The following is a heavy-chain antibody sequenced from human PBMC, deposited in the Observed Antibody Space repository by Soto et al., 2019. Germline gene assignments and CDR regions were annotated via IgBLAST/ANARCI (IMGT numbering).Heavy chain of an antibody. CDR3: ARHGERSFDY. V-gene: IGHV3-23*01. J-gene: IGHJ4*02. CDR2: GSSGSNT. D-gene: IGHD3-10*01. CDR1: GFTLSNYP. Sequence: EVQLLESGGGLIHPGGSLRLSCVASGFTLSNYPMSWVRQARGKGLEWVSAGSSGSNTYYADSVKGRFTISRDNSKNTVYLQMNSLRVEDTAIYYCARHGERSFDYWGQGTLVTVSS.